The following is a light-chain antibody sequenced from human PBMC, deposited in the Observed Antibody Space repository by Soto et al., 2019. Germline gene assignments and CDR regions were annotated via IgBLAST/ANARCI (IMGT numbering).Light chain of an antibody. CDR3: SSWDASLNGYV. Sequence: QSVLTQPPSASGTPGQRVTISCSGSSFNIGSKTVNWYQQLPGTVPKLLIYNSYQRPSGVPDRFSASKSGTSASLAISGLQSEDEADYYCSSWDASLNGYVFGTGTKVTVL. J-gene: IGLJ1*01. V-gene: IGLV1-44*01. CDR2: NSY. CDR1: SFNIGSKT.